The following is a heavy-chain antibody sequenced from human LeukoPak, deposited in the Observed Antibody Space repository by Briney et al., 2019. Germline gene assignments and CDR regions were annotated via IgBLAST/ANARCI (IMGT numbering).Heavy chain of an antibody. Sequence: PSETLSLTCTVSRGSISSYYWSWIRQPPGKRLEWIGYIYYSGSTNYNPSLKSRVTMSVDTSKNQFSLKLTSVTAADTAVYYCARDRFGRTTHFDYWGQGILVTVSS. CDR2: IYYSGST. V-gene: IGHV4-59*01. J-gene: IGHJ4*02. CDR1: RGSISSYY. D-gene: IGHD3-10*01. CDR3: ARDRFGRTTHFDY.